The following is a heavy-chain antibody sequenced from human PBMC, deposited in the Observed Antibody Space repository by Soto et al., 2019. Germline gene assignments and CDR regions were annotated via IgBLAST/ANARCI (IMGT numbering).Heavy chain of an antibody. CDR2: IYYSGST. J-gene: IGHJ4*02. D-gene: IGHD6-19*01. V-gene: IGHV4-59*01. CDR1: GGSINAYF. CDR3: ARGVDRQWADY. Sequence: SETLSLTCTVSGGSINAYFWTWIRQPPGKGLEWIGYIYYSGSTNYNPSLKSRVSISLHTSKNQFSLKLTSVTSADTAVYYCARGVDRQWADYWGQGTLVTVSS.